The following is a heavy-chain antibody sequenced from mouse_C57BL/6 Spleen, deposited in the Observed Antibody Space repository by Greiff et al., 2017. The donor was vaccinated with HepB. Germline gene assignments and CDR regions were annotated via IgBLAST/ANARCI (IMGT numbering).Heavy chain of an antibody. D-gene: IGHD1-1*01. J-gene: IGHJ2*01. Sequence: VQLQQPGAELVKPGASVKLSCKASGYTFTSYGMQWVNQGPGQGLGWIGEIDPSDSYTNYNQKFKGKATLTVDTSSSTAYMQLSSLTSEDSAVYYCARRGYYGSSHYWGQGTTLTVSS. CDR3: ARRGYYGSSHY. CDR2: IDPSDSYT. CDR1: GYTFTSYG. V-gene: IGHV1-50*01.